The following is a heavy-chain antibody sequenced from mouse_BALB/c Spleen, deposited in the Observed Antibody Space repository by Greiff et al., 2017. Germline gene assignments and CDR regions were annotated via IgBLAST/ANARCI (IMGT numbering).Heavy chain of an antibody. D-gene: IGHD2-4*01. CDR2: IYPGNVNT. V-gene: IGHV1S56*01. Sequence: QVQLKESGPELVKPGASVRISCKASGYTFTSYYIHWVKQRPGQGLEWIGWIYPGNVNTKYNEKFKGKATLTADKSSSTAYMQLSSLTSEDSAVYFCARNYDYEDYFDYWGQGTTLTVSS. CDR3: ARNYDYEDYFDY. CDR1: GYTFTSYY. J-gene: IGHJ2*01.